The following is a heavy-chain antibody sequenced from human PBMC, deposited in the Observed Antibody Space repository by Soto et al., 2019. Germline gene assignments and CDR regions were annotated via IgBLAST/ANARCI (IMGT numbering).Heavy chain of an antibody. Sequence: QVQLVQSGAEVKKPGASVKVSCKASGYTFTSYDINWVRQATGQGLEWMGWMNPNSGNTGYAQKLQGRVTMNRNTYISTAYMELSGLRSEDTAVYYCARVVLVEHRPVAFDIWGQGTMVTVSS. CDR1: GYTFTSYD. D-gene: IGHD6-6*01. CDR2: MNPNSGNT. V-gene: IGHV1-8*01. CDR3: ARVVLVEHRPVAFDI. J-gene: IGHJ3*02.